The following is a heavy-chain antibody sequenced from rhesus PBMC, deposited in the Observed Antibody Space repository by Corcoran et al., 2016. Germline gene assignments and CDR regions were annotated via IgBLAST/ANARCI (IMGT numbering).Heavy chain of an antibody. CDR1: GGFISESYR. J-gene: IGHJ4*01. V-gene: IGHV4S10*01. CDR2: TYGSRPST. Sequence: QVQLQESGPGVVKPSETLSLTCAVSGGFISESYRWSWIRQPPGKGLEWLGYTYGSRPSTNYTPSINGRVTISKATPKNQFSLKLSSVTAADTAGYYCARGGRGYSGYSPPFWVYWGQGVLVTVSS. D-gene: IGHD5-30*01. CDR3: ARGGRGYSGYSPPFWVY.